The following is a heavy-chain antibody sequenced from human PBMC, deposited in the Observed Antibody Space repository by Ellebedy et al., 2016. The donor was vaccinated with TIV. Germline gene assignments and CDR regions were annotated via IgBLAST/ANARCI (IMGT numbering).Heavy chain of an antibody. Sequence: ESLKISCAASGFTVSNNYMNWVRQAPGKGLEWIGEINDSGSTNYNPSLKSRVTMSVDTLKKQFSLRLSSVTAADTAVYYCARGRLGYSSSWYRDYWGQGTLVTVSP. J-gene: IGHJ4*02. V-gene: IGHV4-34*01. CDR2: INDSGST. D-gene: IGHD6-13*01. CDR1: GFTVSNNY. CDR3: ARGRLGYSSSWYRDY.